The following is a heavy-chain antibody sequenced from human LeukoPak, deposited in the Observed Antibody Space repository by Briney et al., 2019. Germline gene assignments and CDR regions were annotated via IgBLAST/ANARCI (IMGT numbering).Heavy chain of an antibody. D-gene: IGHD2-21*02. J-gene: IGHJ4*02. CDR1: GFIFSNYV. CDR2: ISNDGRNE. V-gene: IGHV3-30*04. Sequence: GSLRLSCEASGFIFSNYVMHWVRQAPGKGLEWVAVISNDGRNEYYADSVKGRITISRDNSRNTQYLQMNSLRGEDTAVYYCATDLEVVVTAIGYWGQGTLVTVSS. CDR3: ATDLEVVVTAIGY.